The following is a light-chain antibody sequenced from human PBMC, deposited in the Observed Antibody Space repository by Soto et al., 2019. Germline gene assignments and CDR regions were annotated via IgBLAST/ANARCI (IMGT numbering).Light chain of an antibody. CDR1: QSVSSN. J-gene: IGKJ5*01. Sequence: ENGWTQSPGTLSLAPGERAPLSCRASQSVSSNLAWYQQKPGQAPRLLIYGASTRATGIPARFSGSGSGTEFTLTISSLQSEDFAVYYCQQYNNWPPITFGQGTRLEI. V-gene: IGKV3-15*01. CDR3: QQYNNWPPIT. CDR2: GAS.